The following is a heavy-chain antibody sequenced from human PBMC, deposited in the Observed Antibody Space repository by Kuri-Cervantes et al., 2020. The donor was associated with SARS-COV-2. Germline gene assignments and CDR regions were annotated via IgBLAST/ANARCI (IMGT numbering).Heavy chain of an antibody. CDR1: GYTFTSYG. Sequence: ASVKVSCKASGYTFTSYGISWVRQAPGQGLEWMGWISAYNGNTNYAQKLQGRVTMTTDTSTSTAYMELRSLRSEDTAVYYCATLGLRFLEWLPLKSYYFDYWGQGTLVTVSS. CDR2: ISAYNGNT. CDR3: ATLGLRFLEWLPLKSYYFDY. V-gene: IGHV1-18*01. J-gene: IGHJ4*02. D-gene: IGHD3-3*01.